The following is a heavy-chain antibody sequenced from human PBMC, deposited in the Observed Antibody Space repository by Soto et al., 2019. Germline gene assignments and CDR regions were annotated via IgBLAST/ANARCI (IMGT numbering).Heavy chain of an antibody. V-gene: IGHV3-43D*03. J-gene: IGHJ3*02. CDR2: ISWDGGST. CDR3: ARGTVVTDAFDI. Sequence: GGSLRLSCAASGFTFSSYAMSWVRQAPGKGLEWVSLISWDGGSTYYADSVKGRFTISRDNSKNSLYLQMNSLRAEDTALYYCARGTVVTDAFDIWGQGTMVTVSS. CDR1: GFTFSSYA. D-gene: IGHD2-15*01.